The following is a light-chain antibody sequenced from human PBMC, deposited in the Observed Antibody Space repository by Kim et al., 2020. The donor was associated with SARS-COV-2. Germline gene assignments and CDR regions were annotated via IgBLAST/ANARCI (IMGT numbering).Light chain of an antibody. CDR3: SSYAGSNNLV. J-gene: IGLJ3*02. Sequence: GQSVTISCTGSSSDVGGSNYVSWYQQHPGKVPKLLIYEVSKRPSGVPDRFSGSKSGNTASLTVSGLQAEDEADYYCSSYAGSNNLVFGGGTKLTVL. CDR1: SSDVGGSNY. V-gene: IGLV2-8*01. CDR2: EVS.